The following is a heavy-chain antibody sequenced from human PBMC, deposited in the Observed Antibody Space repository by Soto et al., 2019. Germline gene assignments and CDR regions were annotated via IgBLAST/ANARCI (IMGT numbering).Heavy chain of an antibody. V-gene: IGHV1-2*02. CDR2: INPQTGGT. CDR1: GYTFTGYY. CDR3: ARERYQVISDGMDV. Sequence: ASVKVSCKASGYTFTGYYIHWVREAPGQGLEWMGWINPQTGGTSCAQKFQGRVTLSRDTSINTAYLELSRLRFDDAAVYFCARERYQVISDGMDVWGQGTTVTVSS. D-gene: IGHD2-2*01. J-gene: IGHJ6*02.